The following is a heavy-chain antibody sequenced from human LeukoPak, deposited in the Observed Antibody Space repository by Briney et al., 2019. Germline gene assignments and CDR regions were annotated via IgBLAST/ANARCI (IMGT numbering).Heavy chain of an antibody. CDR3: ARAREYGDAPDY. Sequence: GGSLRLSCAVSGFTFSSYVMQWVRQAPGKRLEYVSGVSTNGARTYYANSVKGRFTISRDNSKNTLYLQMGSLRDEDVAVYYCARAREYGDAPDYCGQGTLVTVSS. CDR1: GFTFSSYV. V-gene: IGHV3-64*01. J-gene: IGHJ4*02. D-gene: IGHD4-17*01. CDR2: VSTNGART.